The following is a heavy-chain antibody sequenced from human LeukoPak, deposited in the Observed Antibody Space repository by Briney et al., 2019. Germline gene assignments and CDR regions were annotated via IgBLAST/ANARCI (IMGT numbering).Heavy chain of an antibody. CDR1: GFTFSSYA. D-gene: IGHD4-17*01. CDR2: ISYDGSNK. CDR3: ARPTTVTEEFDY. Sequence: PGRSLRLSCAASGFTFSSYAMHWVRQAPGKGLEWVAVISYDGSNKYYADSVKGRFTISRDNAKNSLYLQMNSLRAEDTAVYYCARPTTVTEEFDYWGQGTLVTVSS. V-gene: IGHV3-30-3*01. J-gene: IGHJ4*02.